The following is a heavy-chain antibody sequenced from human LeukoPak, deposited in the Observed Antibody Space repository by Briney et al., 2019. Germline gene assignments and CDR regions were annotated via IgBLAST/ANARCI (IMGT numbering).Heavy chain of an antibody. CDR1: GFTFSTYD. Sequence: GGSLRLSCAASGFTFSTYDMYWVRQATGKGLEWLSGIGKGGDKYYLGSVKGRFTISRDNSENSLYLQLNSLGAGDTAVYYCARRIAAAGYRYLDSWGQGTLVTVSS. V-gene: IGHV3-13*01. CDR3: ARRIAAAGYRYLDS. D-gene: IGHD6-13*01. J-gene: IGHJ4*02. CDR2: IGKGGDK.